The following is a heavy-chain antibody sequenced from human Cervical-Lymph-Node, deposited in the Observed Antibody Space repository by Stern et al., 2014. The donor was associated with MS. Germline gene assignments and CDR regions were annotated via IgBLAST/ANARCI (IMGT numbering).Heavy chain of an antibody. V-gene: IGHV4-59*01. Sequence: VQLVQSGPGLLRPSETLSLTCTVSGASITSYYWSWIRQPPGKGLEWIGYIYYSGTTNYNASLKGRVAISIDTSKTQFSLRLSSVTAAETAVYYCARATDLWGQGTLVTVSS. CDR3: ARATDL. J-gene: IGHJ5*02. CDR1: GASITSYY. CDR2: IYYSGTT.